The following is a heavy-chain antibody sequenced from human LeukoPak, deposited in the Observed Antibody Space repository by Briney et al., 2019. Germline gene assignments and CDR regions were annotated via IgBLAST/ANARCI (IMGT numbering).Heavy chain of an antibody. CDR3: ARSPTAANHYYYGMDV. Sequence: ASVKVSCKASGYTFTSYYMHWVRRAPGQGLEWMGIINPSGGSTSYAQKFQGRVTMTRDTSTSTVYMELSSLRSEDTAVYYCARSPTAANHYYYGMDVWGQGTTVTVSS. V-gene: IGHV1-46*01. CDR2: INPSGGST. D-gene: IGHD6-25*01. J-gene: IGHJ6*02. CDR1: GYTFTSYY.